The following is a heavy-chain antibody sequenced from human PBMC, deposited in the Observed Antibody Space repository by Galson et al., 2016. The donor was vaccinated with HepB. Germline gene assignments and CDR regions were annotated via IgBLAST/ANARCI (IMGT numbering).Heavy chain of an antibody. Sequence: SLRLSCAASGFTVSNNLMTWVRQAPGKGLEYVSLIYSGGDTHYAESVRGRFTISRDSSENTLYLQMNSLRVEDTAVYYCGRNVGPLGPGTLVTVSS. V-gene: IGHV3-53*01. D-gene: IGHD1-26*01. CDR3: GRNVGP. CDR1: GFTVSNNL. CDR2: IYSGGDT. J-gene: IGHJ5*02.